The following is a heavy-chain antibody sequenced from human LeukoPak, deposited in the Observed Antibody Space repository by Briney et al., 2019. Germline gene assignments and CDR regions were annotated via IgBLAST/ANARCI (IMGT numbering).Heavy chain of an antibody. Sequence: GGSLRLSCAASGFTVSSNYMSWVRQAPGKGLEWVSVIYSGGSTYYADSVKGRFTISRDNSKNTLYLQMNSLRAEDTAVYFCAKHKENFGDSCLDDYWGQGIVVTVSS. CDR1: GFTVSSNY. CDR2: IYSGGST. CDR3: AKHKENFGDSCLDDY. V-gene: IGHV3-53*01. J-gene: IGHJ4*02. D-gene: IGHD4-17*01.